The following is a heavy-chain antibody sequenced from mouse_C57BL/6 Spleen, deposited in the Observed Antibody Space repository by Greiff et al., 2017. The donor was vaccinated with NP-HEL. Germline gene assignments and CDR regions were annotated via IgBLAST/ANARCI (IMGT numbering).Heavy chain of an antibody. CDR2: ISSGGSYT. V-gene: IGHV5-6*01. CDR1: GFTFSSYG. D-gene: IGHD3-2*02. CDR3: ARWRLPYYFDY. Sequence: EVKVVESGGDLVKPGGSLKLSCAASGFTFSSYGMSWVRQTPDKRLEWVATISSGGSYTYYPDSVKGRFTISRDNAKNTLYLQMSSLKSEDTAMYYCARWRLPYYFDYWGQGTTLTVSS. J-gene: IGHJ2*01.